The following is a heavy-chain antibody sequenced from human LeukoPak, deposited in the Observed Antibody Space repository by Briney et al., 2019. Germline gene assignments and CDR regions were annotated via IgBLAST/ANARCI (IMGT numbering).Heavy chain of an antibody. CDR1: GGSISSGGYY. J-gene: IGHJ4*02. Sequence: SETLSLTCTVSGGSISSGGYYWSWIRQHPGKGLEWIGYIYYSGSTYYNPSLKSRVTISVDTSKNQFSLKLSSVTAADTAVYYCARGGGGSFIGGGHYYFDYGGKEPLVTVSS. D-gene: IGHD3-16*01. CDR3: ARGGGGSFIGGGHYYFDY. V-gene: IGHV4-31*03. CDR2: IYYSGST.